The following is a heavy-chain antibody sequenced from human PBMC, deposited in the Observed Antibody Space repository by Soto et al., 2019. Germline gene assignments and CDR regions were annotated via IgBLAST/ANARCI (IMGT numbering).Heavy chain of an antibody. CDR2: VSHDGRNT. V-gene: IGHV3-30*14. CDR1: GFTVSDYA. CDR3: ATGGRQWLVTSDFNY. J-gene: IGHJ4*02. D-gene: IGHD6-19*01. Sequence: VQLVESWGGVVQPGRSLRLSCAASGFTVSDYAMNWVRQAPGKGLEWVAVVSHDGRNTHYADSVKGRFTISRDSSKNTVSLEMTSLRAEDTAVYYCATGGRQWLVTSDFNYWGQGALVTVSS.